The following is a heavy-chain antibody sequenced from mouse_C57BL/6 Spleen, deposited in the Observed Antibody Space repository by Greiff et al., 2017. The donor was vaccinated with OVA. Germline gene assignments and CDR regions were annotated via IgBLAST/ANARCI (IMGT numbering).Heavy chain of an antibody. D-gene: IGHD1-1*01. Sequence: EVQLQQSGPELVKPGASVKISCKASGYSFTGYYMHWVKQSSEKSLEWIGEINPSTGGTSYNQKFKGKATLTVDKSSSTAYMQLKSLTSEDSAVYYCARGFITTVVADYWGQGTTLTVSS. V-gene: IGHV1-43*01. CDR1: GYSFTGYY. J-gene: IGHJ2*01. CDR2: INPSTGGT. CDR3: ARGFITTVVADY.